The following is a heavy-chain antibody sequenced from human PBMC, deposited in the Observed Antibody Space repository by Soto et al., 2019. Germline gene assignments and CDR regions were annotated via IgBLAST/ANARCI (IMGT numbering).Heavy chain of an antibody. V-gene: IGHV3-33*01. CDR3: ARDVRYCSGGSCPPADAFDI. D-gene: IGHD2-15*01. CDR1: GFTFSSYG. Sequence: HLGGSLRLSCAASGFTFSSYGMHWVRQAPGKGLEWVAVIWYDGSNKYYADSVKGRFTISRDNSKNTLYLQMNSLRAEDTAVYYCARDVRYCSGGSCPPADAFDIWGQGTMVTVSS. CDR2: IWYDGSNK. J-gene: IGHJ3*02.